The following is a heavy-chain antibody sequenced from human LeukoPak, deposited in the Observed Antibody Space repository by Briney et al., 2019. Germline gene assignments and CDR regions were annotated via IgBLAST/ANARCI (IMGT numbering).Heavy chain of an antibody. Sequence: ASVKVSCKASGYTFTSYAMNWVRQAPGQGLEWMGWINTNTGNPTYAQGFTGRFVFSLDTSVSTAYLQISSLKAEDTAVYYCARDNLPYYYDSSGDPFDIWGQGTIVTVSS. CDR3: ARDNLPYYYDSSGDPFDI. D-gene: IGHD3-22*01. CDR1: GYTFTSYA. J-gene: IGHJ3*02. CDR2: INTNTGNP. V-gene: IGHV7-4-1*02.